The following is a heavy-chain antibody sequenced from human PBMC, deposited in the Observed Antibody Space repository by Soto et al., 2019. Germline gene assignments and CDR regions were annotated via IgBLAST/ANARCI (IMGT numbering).Heavy chain of an antibody. Sequence: GGSLRLSCSASGFTFSSYCMSWVRQAPGKGLEWVANIKQDGSEKYYVDSVKGRFTISRDNAKNSLYLQMNSLRAEDTAVYYCASSSSWVGYFDYWGQGTLVTVSS. D-gene: IGHD6-6*01. J-gene: IGHJ4*02. CDR3: ASSSSWVGYFDY. V-gene: IGHV3-7*01. CDR1: GFTFSSYC. CDR2: IKQDGSEK.